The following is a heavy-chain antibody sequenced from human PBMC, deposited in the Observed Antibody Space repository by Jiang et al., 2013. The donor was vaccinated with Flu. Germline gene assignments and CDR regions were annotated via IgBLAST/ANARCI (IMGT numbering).Heavy chain of an antibody. Sequence: KPTQTLTLTCTFSGFSLTTSGVGVVWIRQAPGKAPEWLALIYWDDEKRFSPSLNTRLTVTKDTSKNQVVLTLSKVDPVDTATYFCAHYVYIEDFYVMDVWGQGTTVTVSS. CDR1: GFSLTTSGVG. CDR3: AHYVYIEDFYVMDV. CDR2: IYWDDEK. V-gene: IGHV2-5*02. D-gene: IGHD3-16*01. J-gene: IGHJ6*02.